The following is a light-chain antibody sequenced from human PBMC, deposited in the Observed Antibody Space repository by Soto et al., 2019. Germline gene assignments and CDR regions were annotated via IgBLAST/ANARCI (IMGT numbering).Light chain of an antibody. V-gene: IGLV2-8*01. CDR1: SSDVGGYSY. CDR3: SSYAGNNNYVV. J-gene: IGLJ2*01. CDR2: EVT. Sequence: QSALTQPASVSGSPGQSITISCTGTSSDVGGYSYVSWYQQHPGKTPKLMIYEVTKRPSGVPDRFSGSKSGNTASLTVSGLQAEDEAEYFCSSYAGNNNYVVFGGGTKLTVL.